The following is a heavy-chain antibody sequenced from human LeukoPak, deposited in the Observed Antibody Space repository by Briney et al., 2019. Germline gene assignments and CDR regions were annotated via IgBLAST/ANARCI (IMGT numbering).Heavy chain of an antibody. Sequence: SETLSLTCAVYGGSFSGYYWSWIRQPPGKGLEWIGYIYYSGSTNYNPSLKSRVTISVDTSKNQFSLKLSSVTAADTAVYYCARAIEHIIKGYYMDVWGKGTTVTVSS. CDR2: IYYSGST. J-gene: IGHJ6*03. V-gene: IGHV4-59*01. CDR1: GGSFSGYY. CDR3: ARAIEHIIKGYYMDV. D-gene: IGHD1-14*01.